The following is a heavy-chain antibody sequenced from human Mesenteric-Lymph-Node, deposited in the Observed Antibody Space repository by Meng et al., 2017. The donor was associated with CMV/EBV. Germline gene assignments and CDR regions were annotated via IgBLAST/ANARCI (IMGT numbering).Heavy chain of an antibody. CDR2: IYSSGGT. J-gene: IGHJ4*02. CDR1: GASISGYY. CDR3: ARHLSDY. Sequence: ETLSLTRTVSGASISGYYWSWIRQPPGKGLEWIGYIYSSGGTIYNPSLKSRVTMSVDTSKNQFSLKLSSVTAADTAVYYCARHLSDYWGQGTLVTVSS. V-gene: IGHV4-59*08.